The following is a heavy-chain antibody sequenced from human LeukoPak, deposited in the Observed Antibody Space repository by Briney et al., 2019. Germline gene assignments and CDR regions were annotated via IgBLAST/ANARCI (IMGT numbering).Heavy chain of an antibody. Sequence: GGSLRLSCAVSGFTVATNYMSWVRKAPGKGLEWVSVTYSGGTTNSADSVRARFTISRNSSANTLYLRIDILIVEDTAVYSGVRDNFYVCSGYYDHWGQGALVTASS. V-gene: IGHV3-66*01. CDR3: VRDNFYVCSGYYDH. D-gene: IGHD3-9*01. J-gene: IGHJ4*02. CDR2: TYSGGTT. CDR1: GFTVATNY.